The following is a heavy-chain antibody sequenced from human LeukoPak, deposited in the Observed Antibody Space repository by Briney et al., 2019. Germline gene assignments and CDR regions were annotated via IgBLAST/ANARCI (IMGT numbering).Heavy chain of an antibody. J-gene: IGHJ4*02. D-gene: IGHD3-9*01. V-gene: IGHV4-34*01. CDR3: ARAVLRYFDWLLYPRGFDY. CDR1: GGPFSGYY. Sequence: SETLSLTCAVYGGPFSGYYWSWIRQPPGKGLEWIGEINHSGSINYNPSLKSRVTISVDTSKNQFSLKLSSVTAADTAVYYCARAVLRYFDWLLYPRGFDYWGQGTLVTVSS. CDR2: INHSGSI.